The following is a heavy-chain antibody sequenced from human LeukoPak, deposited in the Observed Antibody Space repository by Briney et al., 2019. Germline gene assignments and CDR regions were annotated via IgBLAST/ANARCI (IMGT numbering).Heavy chain of an antibody. Sequence: SDTLSLTCAVYGWSFNDYYWNWIRQPPGMGLEWIGDVNARGDTNYNPSLKSRVTISVDTSKNQFSLRLTSMIAADTAVYYCARGQVPAARGYNWFDPWGQGTLVTVSS. J-gene: IGHJ5*02. CDR2: VNARGDT. D-gene: IGHD2-2*01. V-gene: IGHV4-34*01. CDR1: GWSFNDYY. CDR3: ARGQVPAARGYNWFDP.